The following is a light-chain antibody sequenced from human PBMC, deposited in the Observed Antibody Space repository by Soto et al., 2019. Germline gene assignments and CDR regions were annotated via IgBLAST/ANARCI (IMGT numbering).Light chain of an antibody. CDR1: QSVRDN. V-gene: IGKV3-15*01. CDR3: QQYNNWPLT. J-gene: IGKJ3*01. CDR2: GAL. Sequence: EIVMTQSPATRSVSPGERVTLSCRASQSVRDNLAWYQQKPGQAPRLLIYGALTRATGIPARFSGSGSGTEFTLTICSLQSEDFAFYYCQQYNNWPLTFGPGTKVDIK.